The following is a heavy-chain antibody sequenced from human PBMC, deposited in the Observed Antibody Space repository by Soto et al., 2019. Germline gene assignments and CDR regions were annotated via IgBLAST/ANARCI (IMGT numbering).Heavy chain of an antibody. CDR3: ASDVGGNSWNLADFDY. D-gene: IGHD1-7*01. V-gene: IGHV4-4*07. J-gene: IGHJ4*02. Sequence: SETLSLTCTVSGGSISSYYWSWIRQPAGKGLEWIGRVYTSGSTNYNPSLKSRVSMSFDTSKNQFSLKLTSVTAADTAVYFCASDVGGNSWNLADFDYWGKGALVTVSS. CDR2: VYTSGST. CDR1: GGSISSYY.